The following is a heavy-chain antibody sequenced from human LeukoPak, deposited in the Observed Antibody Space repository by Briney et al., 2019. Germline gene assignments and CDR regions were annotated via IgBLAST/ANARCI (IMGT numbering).Heavy chain of an antibody. Sequence: GGSLRLSCAASGFTFSSYSMNWVRQAPGKGLEWVSSISSSSSYIYYADSVKGRFTISRDNAKNSLYLQMNSLRAEDTAVYYCARDLPGVPIDHWGQGILVTVSS. D-gene: IGHD7-27*01. CDR3: ARDLPGVPIDH. J-gene: IGHJ4*02. CDR1: GFTFSSYS. V-gene: IGHV3-21*01. CDR2: ISSSSSYI.